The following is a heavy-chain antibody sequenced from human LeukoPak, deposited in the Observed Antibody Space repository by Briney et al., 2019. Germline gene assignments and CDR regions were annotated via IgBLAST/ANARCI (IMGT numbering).Heavy chain of an antibody. Sequence: SETLSLTCAVYGVSFSGYYWSWIRQPPGKGLEWIGEINHSGSTNYNPSLKSRVTISVDTSKNQFSLKLSSVTAADTAVYYCARVEDTLRAIVVVTSHAPFDPWGQGTLVTVSS. CDR3: ARVEDTLRAIVVVTSHAPFDP. CDR2: INHSGST. J-gene: IGHJ5*02. V-gene: IGHV4-34*01. CDR1: GVSFSGYY. D-gene: IGHD3-22*01.